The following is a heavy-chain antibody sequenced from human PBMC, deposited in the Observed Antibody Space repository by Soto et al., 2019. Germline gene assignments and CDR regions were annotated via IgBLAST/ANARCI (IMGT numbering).Heavy chain of an antibody. D-gene: IGHD3-10*01. CDR2: LGTADHNI. V-gene: IGHV3-23*01. CDR3: AKPLGEYLYFFDN. Sequence: EVQLLESGGGLVQPGGSLRLSCAGSGFTLSRYATSWVRQAPGKGLEWISGLGTADHNIFYADSVRGRFTISRDNSKNTFYLQMNSLRAEDTAVYYCAKPLGEYLYFFDNWGQGIQVTVSS. CDR1: GFTLSRYA. J-gene: IGHJ4*02.